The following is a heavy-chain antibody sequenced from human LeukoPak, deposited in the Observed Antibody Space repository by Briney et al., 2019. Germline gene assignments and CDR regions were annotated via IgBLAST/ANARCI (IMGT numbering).Heavy chain of an antibody. CDR3: AREGIAARRQYYYYGMDA. CDR2: ICSSGSYI. J-gene: IGHJ6*02. Sequence: PGGSLRLSCAASGFTFSSYSMNWVRQAPGKGLEWVSSICSSGSYIYYADSVKGRFTISRDNAKNSLYLQMNSRRAEHTAVYYCAREGIAARRQYYYYGMDAWGPGTTVTVSS. D-gene: IGHD6-6*01. CDR1: GFTFSSYS. V-gene: IGHV3-21*01.